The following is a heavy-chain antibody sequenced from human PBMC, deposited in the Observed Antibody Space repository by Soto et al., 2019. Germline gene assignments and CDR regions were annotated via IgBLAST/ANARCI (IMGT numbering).Heavy chain of an antibody. J-gene: IGHJ4*02. CDR1: GFFFSNYG. D-gene: IGHD3-16*02. V-gene: IGHV3-30*18. Sequence: GETLRLSCAASGFFFSNYGMYWVWHAPGKRLEGVEGIASNGSETYYGDYANGRFTISRDNSKKILFLETPSVTFEDTGVYYCVKDRLAAIYRFDNWGQGTLVTVSS. CDR2: IASNGSET. CDR3: VKDRLAAIYRFDN.